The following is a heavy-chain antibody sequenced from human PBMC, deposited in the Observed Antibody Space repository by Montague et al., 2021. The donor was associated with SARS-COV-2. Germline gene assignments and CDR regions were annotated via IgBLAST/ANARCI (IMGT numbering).Heavy chain of an antibody. Sequence: CAISGDSVSSNIATWNWIMQSPSRGLEWLGRTYYRSKWYNEYAVSVKSRVIINPDTSNNRISLQLNSVTPEDTAVYYCARAYCGGDCYFYWYFDLWGRGTLVTVSS. V-gene: IGHV6-1*01. CDR3: ARAYCGGDCYFYWYFDL. CDR1: GDSVSSNIAT. J-gene: IGHJ2*01. D-gene: IGHD2-21*02. CDR2: TYYRSKWYN.